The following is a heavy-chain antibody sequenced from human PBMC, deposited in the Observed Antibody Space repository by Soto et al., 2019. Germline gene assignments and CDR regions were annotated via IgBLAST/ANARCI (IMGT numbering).Heavy chain of an antibody. V-gene: IGHV4-31*03. J-gene: IGHJ6*02. CDR1: GGSISSGGYY. D-gene: IGHD2-15*01. Sequence: SETLSLTCTVSGGSISSGGYYWSWIRQHPGKGLEWIGYIYYSGSTYYNPSLKSRVTISVDTSKSQFSLKLSSVTAADTAVYYCAREQGYCSGGSCLPAYYYYGMDVWGQGTTVTVSS. CDR2: IYYSGST. CDR3: AREQGYCSGGSCLPAYYYYGMDV.